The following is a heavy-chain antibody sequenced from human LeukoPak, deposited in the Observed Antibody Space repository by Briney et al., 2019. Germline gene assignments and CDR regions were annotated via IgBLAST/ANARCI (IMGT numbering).Heavy chain of an antibody. Sequence: SETLSLTCTVSGGSISSSSYHWGWIRQPPGKGLEWIGSIYYSGSTYYNPSLKSRVAISVDTSKNQFSLKLSSVTAADTAAYYCEGSGYYYGYWGQGTLVTVSS. CDR1: GGSISSSSYH. CDR2: IYYSGST. CDR3: EGSGYYYGY. D-gene: IGHD3-22*01. V-gene: IGHV4-39*07. J-gene: IGHJ4*02.